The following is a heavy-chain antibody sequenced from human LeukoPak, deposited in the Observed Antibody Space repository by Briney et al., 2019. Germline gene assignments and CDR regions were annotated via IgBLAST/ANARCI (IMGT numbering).Heavy chain of an antibody. CDR1: SGSISSYY. J-gene: IGHJ4*01. CDR3: ASGDYGAGSPVMRY. V-gene: IGHV4-59*08. Sequence: SETLSLTCTVSSGSISSYYWSWIRQPPGKGLEWIGYIYYSGSTNYNPSLKSRVTISVGASNNQFSLKLTSVTAADTAVYYCASGDYGAGSPVMRYWGHGTLVIVSS. CDR2: IYYSGST. D-gene: IGHD3-10*01.